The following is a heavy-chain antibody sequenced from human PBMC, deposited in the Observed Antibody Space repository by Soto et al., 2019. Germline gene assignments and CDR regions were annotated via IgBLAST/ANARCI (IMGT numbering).Heavy chain of an antibody. Sequence: SETLSLTCTVSDGSISTYYCNWIRQPAGKGLEWIGRIDASGSTDYEPSLKSRVTMSVDTSKNQFSLSLSSVTAADTAVYYCARGGHDFWSGPFDYWGQGAQVTVSS. V-gene: IGHV4-4*07. CDR1: DGSISTYY. CDR3: ARGGHDFWSGPFDY. J-gene: IGHJ4*02. CDR2: IDASGST. D-gene: IGHD3-3*01.